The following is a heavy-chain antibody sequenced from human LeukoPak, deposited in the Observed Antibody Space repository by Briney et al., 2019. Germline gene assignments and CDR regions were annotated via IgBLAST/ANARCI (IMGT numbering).Heavy chain of an antibody. Sequence: EGSLRLSCAASGFTFSSYGMHWVRQAPGKGLEWAAVISSDGTYKFHADSVRGRFTISRDNSKNTLYLQMNSLRAEDTALYYCAKEIGGYSGFDFWGQGTLVTVSS. CDR1: GFTFSSYG. D-gene: IGHD1-26*01. CDR3: AKEIGGYSGFDF. V-gene: IGHV3-30*18. J-gene: IGHJ4*02. CDR2: ISSDGTYK.